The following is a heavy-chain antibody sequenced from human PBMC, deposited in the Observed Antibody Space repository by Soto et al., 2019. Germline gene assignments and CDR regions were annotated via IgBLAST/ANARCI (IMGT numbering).Heavy chain of an antibody. D-gene: IGHD3-3*01. J-gene: IGHJ4*02. CDR3: ARGPYDFWSGSSFY. CDR1: GFTFSIYS. Sequence: SLRLSCAASGFTFSIYSMNWVRHAPGKGLEWVSSISSSSSYIYYADSVKGRFTISRDNAKNSLYLQMNSLRAEDTAVYYCARGPYDFWSGSSFYWGQGTLVTVSS. V-gene: IGHV3-21*01. CDR2: ISSSSSYI.